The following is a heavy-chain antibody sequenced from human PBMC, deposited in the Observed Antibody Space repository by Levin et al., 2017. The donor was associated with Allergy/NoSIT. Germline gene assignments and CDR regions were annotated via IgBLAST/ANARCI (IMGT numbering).Heavy chain of an antibody. CDR2: IWYDGSYK. D-gene: IGHD6-19*01. Sequence: GGSLRLSCAASGFTFSAYGMHWVRQAPGKGLEWVAVIWYDGSYKYYADSVKGRVTISRDNSKNTLYLQMNSLRVDDTAVYYCARVDSSAWQGGYFDYWGQGTVVTVSS. J-gene: IGHJ4*02. V-gene: IGHV3-33*01. CDR1: GFTFSAYG. CDR3: ARVDSSAWQGGYFDY.